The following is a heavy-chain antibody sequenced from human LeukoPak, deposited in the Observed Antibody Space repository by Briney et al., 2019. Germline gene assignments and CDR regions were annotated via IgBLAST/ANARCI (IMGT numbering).Heavy chain of an antibody. CDR3: ARAVAAAGSY. Sequence: GGSLRLSCAASGFTLSSYWISWVRQAPGKGLEWVANINEDGSEKYYVDSVKGRFTISRDNAKSTVYLQMISLRAEDTAVYYCARAVAAAGSYWGQGTLVTVSS. CDR2: INEDGSEK. V-gene: IGHV3-7*04. J-gene: IGHJ4*02. D-gene: IGHD6-13*01. CDR1: GFTLSSYW.